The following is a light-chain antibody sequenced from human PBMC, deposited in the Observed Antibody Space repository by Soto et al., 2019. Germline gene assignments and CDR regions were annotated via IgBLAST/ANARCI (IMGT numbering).Light chain of an antibody. CDR1: QSLVHSDGNTY. Sequence: DIVMTQSPLSLPVTLGQPAAISCRSSQSLVHSDGNTYLNWLQQRPGQSPRRLISKVSNRDSGVPERFSGSGSGTDFTLTISRVEAEDIAVYYCVQGTHWPRAFGQGTKVEIK. CDR2: KVS. V-gene: IGKV2-30*02. J-gene: IGKJ1*01. CDR3: VQGTHWPRA.